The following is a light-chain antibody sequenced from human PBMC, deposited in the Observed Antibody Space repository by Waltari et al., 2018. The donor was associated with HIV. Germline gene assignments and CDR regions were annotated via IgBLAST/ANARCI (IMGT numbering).Light chain of an antibody. J-gene: IGKJ5*01. V-gene: IGKV3-15*01. CDR2: GAS. CDR3: QQYNNWPLT. Sequence: EIVMTQSPATLSVSPGERATLSCRASQSVSNNLAWYQQKPGQAPRLLIYGASTRATGIPARFSGSGSGTEFTLTISSLQSEDFALYHCQQYNNWPLTFGQGTRLEIK. CDR1: QSVSNN.